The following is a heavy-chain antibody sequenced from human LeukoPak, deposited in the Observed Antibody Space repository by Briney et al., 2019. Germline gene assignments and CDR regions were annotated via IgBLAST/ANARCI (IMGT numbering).Heavy chain of an antibody. CDR2: IKPDGSAT. CDR1: GFTFSTSW. Sequence: PGGSLRLSCIVSGFTFSTSWMSWVRQAPGKGLECVGRIKPDGSATNYGSSVEGRFSVSRDNAENSLYLQMNSLRAEDTALYYCAKDMVGSSWAYGMDVWGQGTTVTVSS. CDR3: AKDMVGSSWAYGMDV. J-gene: IGHJ6*02. V-gene: IGHV3-7*03. D-gene: IGHD6-13*01.